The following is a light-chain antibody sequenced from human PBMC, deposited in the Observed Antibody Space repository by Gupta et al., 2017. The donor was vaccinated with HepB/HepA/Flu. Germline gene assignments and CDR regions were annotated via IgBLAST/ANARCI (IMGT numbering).Light chain of an antibody. J-gene: IGLJ2*01. V-gene: IGLV2-8*01. Sequence: QSALTQPPSASGSPGQSVTISCTGTSSDVGAYDYVSWYQQHPGKAPKLIIYDVLNRPSGVPDRFSGSKSGNTASLTVSGRQAEDEADYYCSSYANSNNLLFGGGTKLTVL. CDR3: SSYANSNNLL. CDR1: SSDVGAYDY. CDR2: DVL.